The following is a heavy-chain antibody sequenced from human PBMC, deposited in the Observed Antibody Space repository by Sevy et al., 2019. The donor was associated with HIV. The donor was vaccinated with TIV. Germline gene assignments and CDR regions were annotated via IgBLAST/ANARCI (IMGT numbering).Heavy chain of an antibody. CDR2: ISTTSIIT. J-gene: IGHJ3*02. CDR3: ARDASPYCSGGTCYFDAFDI. CDR1: GFTFSSYT. D-gene: IGHD2-15*01. V-gene: IGHV3-48*01. Sequence: GGSLRLSCAASGFTFSSYTMNWVRQAPGKGLEWVSYISTTSIITYYADSVRGRFTISRENAKNSLYLQMNSLRAEDTAVYYCARDASPYCSGGTCYFDAFDIWGQGTMVTVSS.